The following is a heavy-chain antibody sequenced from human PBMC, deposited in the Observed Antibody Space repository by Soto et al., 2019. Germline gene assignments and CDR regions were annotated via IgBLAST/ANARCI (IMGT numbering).Heavy chain of an antibody. J-gene: IGHJ6*02. CDR3: ATAVAGDYYYYSMDV. V-gene: IGHV1-24*01. D-gene: IGHD6-19*01. Sequence: ASVKVSCKVSGYTLTELSMHWVRQAPGKGLEWMGGFDPEDGETIYAQKFQGRVTMTEDTSTDTAYMELSRLRSEDTAVYYCATAVAGDYYYYSMDVWGQGTTVTVSS. CDR1: GYTLTELS. CDR2: FDPEDGET.